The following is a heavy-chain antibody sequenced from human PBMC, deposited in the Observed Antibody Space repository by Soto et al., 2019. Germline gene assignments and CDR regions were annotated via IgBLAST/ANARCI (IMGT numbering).Heavy chain of an antibody. V-gene: IGHV3-30*18. Sequence: LRLSCAASGFSFTTYVMHWVRQAPGKGLEWVAVISHDGSYKYYGDAVKGRFTISRDTSKNAVYLEMNSLRPEDTAVYYCAEGLLAIVGTTLPRDAFNIWGQGTMVTVSS. J-gene: IGHJ3*02. CDR3: AEGLLAIVGTTLPRDAFNI. D-gene: IGHD1-26*01. CDR2: ISHDGSYK. CDR1: GFSFTTYV.